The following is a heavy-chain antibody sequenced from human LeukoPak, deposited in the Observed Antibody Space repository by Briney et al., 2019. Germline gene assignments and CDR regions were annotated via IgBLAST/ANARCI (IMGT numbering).Heavy chain of an antibody. CDR3: ARNDYSNYGPLDY. J-gene: IGHJ4*02. V-gene: IGHV4-39*01. CDR2: IYYSGST. CDR1: GGSISSRNYY. Sequence: ASETLSLTCTVSGGSISSRNYYWGWLRQPPGEGLEWIGSIYYSGSTYYNSSLKSRVTISVDTSKNQFSLNLSSVTAADTAVYYCARNDYSNYGPLDYWGQGTLVTVSS. D-gene: IGHD4-11*01.